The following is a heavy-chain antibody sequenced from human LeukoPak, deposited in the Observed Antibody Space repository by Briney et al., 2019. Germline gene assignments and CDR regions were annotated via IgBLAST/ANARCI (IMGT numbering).Heavy chain of an antibody. V-gene: IGHV3-7*01. CDR2: IKQDGSDE. Sequence: GGSLRLSCAASVFTLSSTWMSWVRQAPGKGLEWVANIKQDGSDEYYLDSVKGRFIISRDNGKNSLYLQMSSLRTEDTAVYYCARQPVGFWSGYYQYYFDHWGQGALVTVSS. CDR1: VFTLSSTW. D-gene: IGHD3-3*01. J-gene: IGHJ4*01. CDR3: ARQPVGFWSGYYQYYFDH.